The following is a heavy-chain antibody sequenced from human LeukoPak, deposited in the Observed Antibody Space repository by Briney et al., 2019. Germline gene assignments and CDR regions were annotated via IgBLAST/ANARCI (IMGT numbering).Heavy chain of an antibody. V-gene: IGHV7-4-1*02. Sequence: ASVKVSCKASGYTFTSYAMNWVRQAPGQGLEWMGWINTNTGNPTYAQGFTGRFVFSLDTSVSTAYLQISSLKAEDTAVYYCARVSEKNSGWSYYYYYYYMDVWGKGTTVTVSS. CDR3: ARVSEKNSGWSYYYYYYYMDV. CDR2: INTNTGNP. CDR1: GYTFTSYA. D-gene: IGHD6-19*01. J-gene: IGHJ6*03.